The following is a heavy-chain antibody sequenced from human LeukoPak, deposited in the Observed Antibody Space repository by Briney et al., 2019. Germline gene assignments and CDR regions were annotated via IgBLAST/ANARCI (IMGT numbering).Heavy chain of an antibody. J-gene: IGHJ4*02. V-gene: IGHV3-74*01. CDR3: ARDLLPGIAAFDY. D-gene: IGHD6-13*01. CDR1: GFTFSNYW. CDR2: MSGDGSST. Sequence: PGGSLRLSCAASGFTFSNYWMNWVRQVPGKGLMWVSRMSGDGSSTNYADSVKGRFTISRDNAKNSLYLQMNSLRAEDTAVYYCARDLLPGIAAFDYWGQGTLVTVSS.